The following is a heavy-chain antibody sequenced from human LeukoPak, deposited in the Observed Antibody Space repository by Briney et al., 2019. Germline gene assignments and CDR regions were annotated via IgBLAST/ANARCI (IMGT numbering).Heavy chain of an antibody. J-gene: IGHJ4*02. Sequence: AASVKVSCKASGGTFSSYAISWVRQAPGQGLEWMGGIIPIFGTANYAQKFQGRVTITADESTSTAYMELSSLRSEDTAMYYCAKLEAGRYSSSWYKLDYWGQGTLVTVSS. V-gene: IGHV1-69*13. CDR3: AKLEAGRYSSSWYKLDY. CDR1: GGTFSSYA. D-gene: IGHD6-13*01. CDR2: IIPIFGTA.